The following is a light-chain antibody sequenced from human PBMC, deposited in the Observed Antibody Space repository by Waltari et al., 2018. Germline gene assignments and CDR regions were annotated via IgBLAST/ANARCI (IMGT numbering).Light chain of an antibody. CDR1: QSLLHSNGNTY. CDR2: RVS. CDR3: MQALQTPLT. V-gene: IGKV2-29*02. J-gene: IGKJ4*01. Sequence: DIAMTQTPLSLPVTPGEPASISCRSSQSLLHSNGNTYLYWYLQKPGQPPRLLIYRVSNRFSGVPDRFSGSGAGTDFTLKISRVEAEDVGVYYCMQALQTPLTFGGGTKVEIK.